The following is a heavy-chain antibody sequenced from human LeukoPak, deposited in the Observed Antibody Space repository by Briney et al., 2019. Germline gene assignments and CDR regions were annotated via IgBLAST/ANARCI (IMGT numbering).Heavy chain of an antibody. CDR3: VRDRLSRAYCGHGCYSAAFDY. J-gene: IGHJ4*02. D-gene: IGHD2-21*02. Sequence: GGSLGLSCAASGFNFYNYDIQWVRQAPGKRLEWLATISRDGKREFYTDSLKGRFTISRDNSRNTLYLQMNSLRPEDTAVYYCVRDRLSRAYCGHGCYSAAFDYWGQGTLVTVSS. CDR1: GFNFYNYD. V-gene: IGHV3-30*04. CDR2: ISRDGKRE.